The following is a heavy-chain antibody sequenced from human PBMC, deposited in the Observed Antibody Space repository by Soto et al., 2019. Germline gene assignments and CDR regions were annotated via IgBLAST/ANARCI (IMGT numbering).Heavy chain of an antibody. CDR3: AKDQYGSSSWPLDFDF. Sequence: EVQLLESGGGLVQPGGSLRLSCASSGFTFRNYAMSWVRQAPGKGLEWVSAISGDGGTTYYADSVKGRFTISRDNSKNTLYLQLNSLRAEDAASYYCAKDQYGSSSWPLDFDFWGQGTLVTVSP. V-gene: IGHV3-23*01. CDR1: GFTFRNYA. CDR2: ISGDGGTT. D-gene: IGHD6-13*01. J-gene: IGHJ4*02.